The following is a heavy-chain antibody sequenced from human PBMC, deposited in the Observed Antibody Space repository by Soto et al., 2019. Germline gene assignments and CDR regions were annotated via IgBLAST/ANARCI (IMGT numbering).Heavy chain of an antibody. J-gene: IGHJ5*02. CDR2: IYYSGST. Sequence: SETLSLTCTVSVRSISSYYWSWIRHPPGKGLEWIGYIYYSGSTNYNPSLKSRVTISVDMSKNQFSLKLSSVTAADTAVYYCARDRLANWFDPWGQGPLVIVSS. CDR3: ARDRLANWFDP. D-gene: IGHD3-9*01. V-gene: IGHV4-59*01. CDR1: VRSISSYY.